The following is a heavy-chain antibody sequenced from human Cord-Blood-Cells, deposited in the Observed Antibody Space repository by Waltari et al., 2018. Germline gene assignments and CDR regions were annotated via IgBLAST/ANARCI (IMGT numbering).Heavy chain of an antibody. CDR2: FDPEDGET. CDR1: GYTLTELS. V-gene: IGHV1-24*01. D-gene: IGHD3-16*02. Sequence: QVQLVQSGAEVKKPGASVKVSCKVSGYTLTELSMHWLRQAPGTGLEWMGGFDPEDGETIYAQKFQGRVTMTEDTSTDTAYMELSSLRSEDTAVYYCATALMITFGGVIANWFDPWGQGTLVTVSS. J-gene: IGHJ5*02. CDR3: ATALMITFGGVIANWFDP.